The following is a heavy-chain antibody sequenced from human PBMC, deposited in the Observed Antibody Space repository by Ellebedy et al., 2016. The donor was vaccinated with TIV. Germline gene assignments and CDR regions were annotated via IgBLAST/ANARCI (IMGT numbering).Heavy chain of an antibody. J-gene: IGHJ6*03. CDR2: ISSSGSTI. D-gene: IGHD4-11*01. CDR3: ARDPRVTTQYYYYYYYMDV. V-gene: IGHV3-11*01. CDR1: GFTFSDYY. Sequence: GGSLRLXCAASGFTFSDYYMSWIRQAPGKGLEWLSYISSSGSTIYYADSVRGRFTISRDNAKNSLYLQMNSLRAEDTAVYYCARDPRVTTQYYYYYYYMDVWGKGTTVTVSS.